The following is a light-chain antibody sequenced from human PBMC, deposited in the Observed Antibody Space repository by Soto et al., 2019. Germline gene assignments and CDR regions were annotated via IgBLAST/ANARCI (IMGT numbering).Light chain of an antibody. V-gene: IGKV3-15*01. J-gene: IGKJ5*01. Sequence: EIVMTQSPATLSVSPGDTATLSCRASQSIGSNVGWYQQKPGQAPRLLIYGASTRATGISARFSGSGSGTEFTLTISSLQSEDLAFYYCQQYNTWALITFGQGPRLSSK. CDR1: QSIGSN. CDR2: GAS. CDR3: QQYNTWALIT.